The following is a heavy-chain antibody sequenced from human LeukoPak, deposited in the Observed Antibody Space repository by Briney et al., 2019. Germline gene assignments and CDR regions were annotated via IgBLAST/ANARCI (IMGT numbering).Heavy chain of an antibody. V-gene: IGHV4-59*01. D-gene: IGHD6-13*01. CDR2: ISYSGST. Sequence: PSETLSLTCTVSGGSISSYYWSWIRQPPGKGLEWIGYISYSGSTNYNPSLKSRVIISIDTSENQLSLKLRSVTAADTAVYYCARSIAVAGPVFDYWGQGTLVTVSS. J-gene: IGHJ4*02. CDR1: GGSISSYY. CDR3: ARSIAVAGPVFDY.